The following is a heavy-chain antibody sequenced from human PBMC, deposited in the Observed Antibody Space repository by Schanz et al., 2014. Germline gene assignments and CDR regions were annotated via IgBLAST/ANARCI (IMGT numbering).Heavy chain of an antibody. CDR1: GGSINSNSYY. V-gene: IGHV4-39*01. J-gene: IGHJ4*02. CDR3: ARHGPLAGIPLDY. CDR2: VFYTGTT. Sequence: QLQLQESGPGLVKPSETLSLICSVSGGSINSNSYYWGWIRQPPGKGLEWIGNVFYTGTTYTNPPLGSRLTWPGDRSNKQSPLKLTSVTAADTAVYFCARHGPLAGIPLDYWGRGTLVTVSS. D-gene: IGHD6-19*01.